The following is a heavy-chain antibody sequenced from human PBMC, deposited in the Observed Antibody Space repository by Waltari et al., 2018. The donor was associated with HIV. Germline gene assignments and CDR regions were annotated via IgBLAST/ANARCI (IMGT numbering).Heavy chain of an antibody. V-gene: IGHV3-33*01. J-gene: IGHJ4*02. CDR2: IWYDGSNK. Sequence: QVQLVESGGGVVQPGRSLRLSCAASGFTFSTYGMHWVRQAPGKGLEWVAVIWYDGSNKYYADSVKGRFTISRDNSKNTLYLQMNSLRAEDTALYSCARGVQSGSWYPPYFDYWGQGTLVTVSS. D-gene: IGHD6-13*01. CDR3: ARGVQSGSWYPPYFDY. CDR1: GFTFSTYG.